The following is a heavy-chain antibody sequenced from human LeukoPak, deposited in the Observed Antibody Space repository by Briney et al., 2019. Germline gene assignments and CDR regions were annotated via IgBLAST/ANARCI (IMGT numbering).Heavy chain of an antibody. V-gene: IGHV4-30-4*07. CDR2: IYYSGST. CDR3: ARGRSFYYYYYMDV. J-gene: IGHJ6*03. CDR1: GGSISSGGYS. Sequence: SETLSLTCAVSGGSISSGGYSWSWIRQPPGKGLEWIGYIYYSGSTYYNPSLKSRVTISVDTSKNQFSLKLSSVTAADTAVYYCARGRSFYYYYYMDVWGKGTTVTVSS.